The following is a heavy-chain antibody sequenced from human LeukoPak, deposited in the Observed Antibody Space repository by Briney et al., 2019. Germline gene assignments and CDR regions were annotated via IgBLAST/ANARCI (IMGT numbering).Heavy chain of an antibody. Sequence: SVKVSCKASGGTFSSYAISWVRQAPGQGLEWMGGIIPIFGTANYAQKFQGRVTITADESTSTAYMELSRLRSEDTAVYYCARDIHHTSAAAGTVVYYYYGMDVWGQGTTVTVSS. V-gene: IGHV1-69*01. D-gene: IGHD6-13*01. CDR2: IIPIFGTA. CDR3: ARDIHHTSAAAGTVVYYYYGMDV. CDR1: GGTFSSYA. J-gene: IGHJ6*02.